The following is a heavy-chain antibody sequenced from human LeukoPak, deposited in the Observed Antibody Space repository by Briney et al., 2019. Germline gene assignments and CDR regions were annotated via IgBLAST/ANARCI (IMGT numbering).Heavy chain of an antibody. CDR2: INPNSGDT. CDR1: GYTFTGYY. CDR3: ARGGTVGRAFDY. J-gene: IGHJ4*02. D-gene: IGHD4-23*01. Sequence: ASVKVSFKASGYTFTGYYMHWVRQAPGQGLEWMGWINPNSGDTKYAQKFQGRVTMTRDTSISTAYMELSRLRSDDTAVYYCARGGTVGRAFDYWGQGTLVTVSS. V-gene: IGHV1-2*02.